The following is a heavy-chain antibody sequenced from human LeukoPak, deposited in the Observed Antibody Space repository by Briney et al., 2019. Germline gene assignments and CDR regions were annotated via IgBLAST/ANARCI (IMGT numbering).Heavy chain of an antibody. CDR3: ARGGGEDIVVVPAAYYDAFDI. CDR2: IIPIFGTA. Sequence: GSSVKVSCKASGGTFSSYAISWVRQAPGQGPEWMGGIIPIFGTANYAQKFQGRVTIATDESTSTAYMVLSSLRSEDTAVYYCARGGGEDIVVVPAAYYDAFDIWGQGTMVTVSS. V-gene: IGHV1-69*05. D-gene: IGHD2-2*01. CDR1: GGTFSSYA. J-gene: IGHJ3*02.